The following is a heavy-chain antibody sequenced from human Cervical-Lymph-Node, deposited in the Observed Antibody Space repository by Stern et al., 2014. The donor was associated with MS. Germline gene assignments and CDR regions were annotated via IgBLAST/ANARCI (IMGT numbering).Heavy chain of an antibody. J-gene: IGHJ4*02. CDR1: GFSLTTSGVG. CDR2: IFLDDDK. D-gene: IGHD5-12*01. CDR3: ARRHRPQGGFKNSFFDY. V-gene: IGHV2-5*02. Sequence: QVTLKESGPTLLKPTQTLTLTCTFSGFSLTTSGVGVGWIRQPPGKALEWLAVIFLDDDKRFSPSLSSRLTITKDTSKNKVVLTMPNMDPVDTATYYCARRHRPQGGFKNSFFDYWGQGTLVTVSS.